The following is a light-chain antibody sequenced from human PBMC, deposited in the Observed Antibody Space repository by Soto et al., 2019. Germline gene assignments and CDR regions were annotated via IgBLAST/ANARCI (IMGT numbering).Light chain of an antibody. Sequence: DIQMTQFPSSLSASVGDRVTITCRASQGIRNDLGWYQQKPGKAPKRLIYAASSLQSGVPSRFSGSGSGTEFTLAIRRLQPEDSATFYCLQHSTYPLTFGQGTKVEIK. J-gene: IGKJ1*01. CDR3: LQHSTYPLT. CDR1: QGIRND. V-gene: IGKV1-17*01. CDR2: AAS.